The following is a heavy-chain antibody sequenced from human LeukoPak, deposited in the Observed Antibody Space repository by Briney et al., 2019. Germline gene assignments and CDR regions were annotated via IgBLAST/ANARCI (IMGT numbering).Heavy chain of an antibody. D-gene: IGHD4-17*01. CDR3: ARAPSGDYVAY. V-gene: IGHV4-59*01. Sequence: PSETLSLTCTVSGGPISSYYWSWIRQPPGKGLEWIGYIYYSGSTNYNPSLKSRVTISVDTSKIQFSLKLSSVTAADTAVYYCARAPSGDYVAYWGQGTLVTVSS. CDR2: IYYSGST. CDR1: GGPISSYY. J-gene: IGHJ4*02.